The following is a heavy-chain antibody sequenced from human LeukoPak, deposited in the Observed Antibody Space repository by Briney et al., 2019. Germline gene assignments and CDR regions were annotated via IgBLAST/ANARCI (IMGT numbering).Heavy chain of an antibody. CDR2: INPSADST. J-gene: IGHJ4*02. CDR3: ARGGGREYDYVWGSYCFDY. CDR1: GYTFTSYY. D-gene: IGHD3-16*01. V-gene: IGHV1-46*01. Sequence: ASVKVSCKASGYTFTSYYMHWVRQAPGQGLEWMAVINPSADSTAYAQKFRGRVTVTRDTSTSTVYMELSSLTSEDTAVYYCARGGGREYDYVWGSYCFDYWGQGTLVTVSS.